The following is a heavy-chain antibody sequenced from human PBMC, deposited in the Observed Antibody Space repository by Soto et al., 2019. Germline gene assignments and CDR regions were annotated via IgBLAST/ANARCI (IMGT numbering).Heavy chain of an antibody. V-gene: IGHV1-69*06. CDR3: AGRCDSTTCLGHFDY. Sequence: QVQLVQSGAEVKKPGSSVKVSCKASGGTFNNYVVNWVRQAPGQGLEWMGGILPIFATANYAQKFQGRVTITADKSTSTAYMELTSLRSEDTAVYYCAGRCDSTTCLGHFDYLGQGTLVPVAS. CDR1: GGTFNNYV. CDR2: ILPIFATA. J-gene: IGHJ4*02. D-gene: IGHD2-2*01.